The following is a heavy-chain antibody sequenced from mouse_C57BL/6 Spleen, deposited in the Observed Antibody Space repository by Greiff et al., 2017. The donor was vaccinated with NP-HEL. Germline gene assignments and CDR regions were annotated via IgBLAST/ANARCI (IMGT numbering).Heavy chain of an antibody. V-gene: IGHV1-61*01. CDR3: ARRNWDVRYFDV. Sequence: VQLQQPGAELVRPGSSVKLSCKASGYTFTSYWMDWVKQRPGQGLEWIGNIYPSDSETHYNQKFKDKATLTVDKSSSTAYMQLSSLTSEDSAVYYCARRNWDVRYFDVWGTGTTVTVSS. CDR1: GYTFTSYW. J-gene: IGHJ1*03. CDR2: IYPSDSET. D-gene: IGHD4-1*01.